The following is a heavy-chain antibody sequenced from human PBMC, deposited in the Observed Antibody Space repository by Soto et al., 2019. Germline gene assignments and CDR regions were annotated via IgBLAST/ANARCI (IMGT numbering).Heavy chain of an antibody. CDR2: IYYSGST. CDR3: ARDLGYCSSTSCYLGYYYGMDV. CDR1: GGSISSYY. Sequence: SETLSLTCTVSGGSISSYYWSWIRQPPGKGLEWIGYIYYSGSTNYNPSLKGRVTISVDTSKNQFSLKLSSVTAADTAVYYCARDLGYCSSTSCYLGYYYGMDVWGQGTTVTVSS. J-gene: IGHJ6*02. D-gene: IGHD2-2*01. V-gene: IGHV4-59*01.